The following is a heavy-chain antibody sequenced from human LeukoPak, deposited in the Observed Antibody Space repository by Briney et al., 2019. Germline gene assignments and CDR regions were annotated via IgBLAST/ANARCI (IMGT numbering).Heavy chain of an antibody. CDR3: AKDPYAILTGYRYYFDY. D-gene: IGHD3-9*01. J-gene: IGHJ4*02. CDR1: GFTFSSYA. V-gene: IGHV3-23*01. CDR2: ISGSGGST. Sequence: GGSLRLSCAASGFTFSSYAMSWVRQAPGKGLEWVSGISGSGGSTYYADSVKGRFTISRDNSKNTLYLQMNSLRAEDTAVYYCAKDPYAILTGYRYYFDYWGQGTLVTVSS.